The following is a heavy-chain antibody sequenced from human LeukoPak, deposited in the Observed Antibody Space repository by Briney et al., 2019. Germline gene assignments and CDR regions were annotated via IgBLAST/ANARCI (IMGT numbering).Heavy chain of an antibody. CDR3: AREWGSSGYAFDI. J-gene: IGHJ3*02. V-gene: IGHV1-8*03. CDR2: MNPNSGNT. D-gene: IGHD3-22*01. CDR1: GYTFTSYD. Sequence: ASVKVSCKASGYTFTSYDINWVRQATGQGLEWMGWMNPNSGNTGCAQKFQGRVTITRNTSISTAYMELSSLRSEDTAVYYCAREWGSSGYAFDIWGQGTMVTVSS.